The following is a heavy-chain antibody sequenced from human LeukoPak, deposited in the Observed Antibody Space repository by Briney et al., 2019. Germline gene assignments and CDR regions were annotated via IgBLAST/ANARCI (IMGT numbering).Heavy chain of an antibody. CDR1: GFTFSSYA. CDR2: IGTAGDT. J-gene: IGHJ3*02. CDR3: AKSPRGDYDNHDAFDI. D-gene: IGHD4-17*01. Sequence: PGGSLRLSCAASGFTFSSYAMSWVRQAPGKGLEWVSAIGTAGDTYYPGSVKGRFTISRENAKNSLYLQMNSLRAGDTAVYYCAKSPRGDYDNHDAFDIWGQARVNTVSS. V-gene: IGHV3-13*04.